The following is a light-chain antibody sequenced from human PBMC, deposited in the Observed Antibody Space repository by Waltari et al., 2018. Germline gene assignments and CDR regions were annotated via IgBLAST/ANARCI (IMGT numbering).Light chain of an antibody. CDR2: DSS. V-gene: IGKV1-33*01. J-gene: IGKJ4*01. CDR3: QQYHYLIT. CDR1: RDISNY. Sequence: DIQMTQSPSSLSASVGDRITIPCQASRDISNYLNWYQQKPGRAPQLLIYDSSKMKPGVPSRFSGARSGTYFTFTISSLQPEDIATYYCQQYHYLITFGGGTRVEVK.